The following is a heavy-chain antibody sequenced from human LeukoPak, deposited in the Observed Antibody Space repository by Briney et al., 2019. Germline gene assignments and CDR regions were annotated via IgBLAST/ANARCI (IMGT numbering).Heavy chain of an antibody. CDR2: ISWNSGSI. CDR1: GFTFDDYA. CDR3: AKARIAVAGLLDY. Sequence: PGGSLRLSCAASGFTFDDYAMHWVRQAPGKGLEWVSGISWNSGSIGYADSVKGRFTISRDNAKNSLYLQMNSLRAEDMALYYCAKARIAVAGLLDYWGQGTLVTVSS. J-gene: IGHJ4*02. D-gene: IGHD6-19*01. V-gene: IGHV3-9*03.